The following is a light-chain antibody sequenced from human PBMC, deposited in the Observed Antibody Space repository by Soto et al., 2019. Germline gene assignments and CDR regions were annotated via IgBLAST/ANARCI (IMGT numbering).Light chain of an antibody. J-gene: IGKJ4*01. CDR1: QSVSSY. CDR3: QQRNIWPIT. V-gene: IGKV3-11*01. Sequence: EIVLTQSPATLSLSPGERVTLSCRASQSVSSYLAWYQQKPGQAPRLLIYDASNRATGIPARFSGSGSGTDFTLTISSLEPEDFAVYYCQQRNIWPITFGRGTKVEIK. CDR2: DAS.